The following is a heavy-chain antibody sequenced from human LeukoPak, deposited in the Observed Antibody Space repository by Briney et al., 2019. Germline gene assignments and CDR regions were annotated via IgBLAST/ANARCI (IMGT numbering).Heavy chain of an antibody. V-gene: IGHV3-30*18. D-gene: IGHD2-2*01. J-gene: IGHJ4*02. CDR2: ISYDGSNK. CDR3: AKSGYCSRTSCYGFDY. Sequence: GRSLRLSCAASGFTFSSYGMHWVRQAPGKGLEWVAVISYDGSNKYYADSVKGRFTISRDNSKNTLYLQMNSLRAEDTAVYYCAKSGYCSRTSCYGFDYWGQGTLVTVSS. CDR1: GFTFSSYG.